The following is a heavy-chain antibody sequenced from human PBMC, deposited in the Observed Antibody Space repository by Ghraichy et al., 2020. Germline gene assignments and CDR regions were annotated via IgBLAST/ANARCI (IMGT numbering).Heavy chain of an antibody. J-gene: IGHJ4*02. V-gene: IGHV3-48*03. CDR1: GFNVKNYE. Sequence: LSLTCEVSGFNVKNYEMTWVRQAPGKGLEWVSYTSSNGAAKYYADSVEGRFSISKDNANNSQYLQMNSLRAEDTAVYYCTRGLGSYYNVWGQGTLVTVSS. CDR2: TSSNGAAK. D-gene: IGHD3-10*01. CDR3: TRGLGSYYNV.